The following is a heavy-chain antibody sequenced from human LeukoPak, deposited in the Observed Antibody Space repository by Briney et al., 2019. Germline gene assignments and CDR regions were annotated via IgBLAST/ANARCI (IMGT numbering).Heavy chain of an antibody. CDR1: GYTFTSYD. J-gene: IGHJ5*02. CDR2: MNPNSGNT. CDR3: ARGKAMVRGVMGSWFDP. V-gene: IGHV1-8*01. D-gene: IGHD3-10*01. Sequence: GASVKVSCKASGYTFTSYDFNWVRQATGQGLEWMGWMNPNSGNTGYAQKFQGRVTMTRNTSISTAYMKLSSLRSEDTALYYCARGKAMVRGVMGSWFDPWGQGTLVTVSS.